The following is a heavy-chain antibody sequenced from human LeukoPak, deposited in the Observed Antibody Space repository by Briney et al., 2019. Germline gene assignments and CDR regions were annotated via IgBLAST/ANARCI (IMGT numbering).Heavy chain of an antibody. CDR3: ARGSVGALSYFDF. D-gene: IGHD1-26*01. CDR2: INSDGSST. J-gene: IGHJ4*02. CDR1: GFTFSSYW. Sequence: GGSLRLSCAASGFTFSSYWMLWVRQAPGKGLVWVSRINSDGSSTNYADSVKGRFTISRDNAKNTLYLHMNSLRAEDTAVYYCARGSVGALSYFDFWGQGTLVTVSS. V-gene: IGHV3-74*01.